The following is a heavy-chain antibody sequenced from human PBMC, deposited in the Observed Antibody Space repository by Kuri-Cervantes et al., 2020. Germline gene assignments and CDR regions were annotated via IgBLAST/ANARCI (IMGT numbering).Heavy chain of an antibody. CDR1: GFTFSTYG. D-gene: IGHD5-18*01. CDR2: ISYDGSNK. CDR3: AKDFSSGSVDTAMVLDY. J-gene: IGHJ4*02. V-gene: IGHV3-30*18. Sequence: GGSLRLSCAASGFTFSTYGMHWVRQAPGKGLEWVAIISYDGSNKYYAGSVKGRFTISRDNSKNTLYLQMNSLRAEDTAVYYCAKDFSSGSVDTAMVLDYWGQGTLVTVSS.